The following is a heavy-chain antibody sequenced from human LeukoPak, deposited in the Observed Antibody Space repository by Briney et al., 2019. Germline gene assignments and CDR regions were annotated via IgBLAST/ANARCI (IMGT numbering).Heavy chain of an antibody. CDR2: IYSGGST. CDR1: GFTVSSNY. J-gene: IGHJ4*02. D-gene: IGHD3-16*02. Sequence: GGSLRLSCAASGFTVSSNYMSWVRQAPGKGLEWVSVIYSGGSTYYADSVKGRFTISRDNSKNTLYLQMNSLRAEDTAVYYCAKDLRMITFGGVIAPEGYWGQGTLVTVSS. V-gene: IGHV3-53*01. CDR3: AKDLRMITFGGVIAPEGY.